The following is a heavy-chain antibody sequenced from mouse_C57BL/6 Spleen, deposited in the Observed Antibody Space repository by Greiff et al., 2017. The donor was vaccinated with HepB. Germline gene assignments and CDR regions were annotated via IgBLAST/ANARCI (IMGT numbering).Heavy chain of an antibody. CDR2: ISYDGSN. J-gene: IGHJ4*01. CDR3: AREGDGYSLLEYAMDY. Sequence: EVKLEESGPGLVKPSQSLSLTCSVTGYSITSGYYWNWIRQFPGNKLEWMGYISYDGSNNYNPSLKNRISITRDTSKNQFFLKLNSVTTEDTATYYCAREGDGYSLLEYAMDYWGQGTSVTVSS. D-gene: IGHD2-3*01. CDR1: GYSITSGYY. V-gene: IGHV3-6*01.